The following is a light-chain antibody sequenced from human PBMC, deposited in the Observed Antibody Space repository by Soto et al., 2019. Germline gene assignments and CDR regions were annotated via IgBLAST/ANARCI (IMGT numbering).Light chain of an antibody. CDR3: SSYTTGGSYV. CDR1: SRDVGGYNS. V-gene: IGLV2-14*01. Sequence: QSALTQPASVSGSPGLSIAISCTGTSRDVGGYNSVSWYQQQPGKVPKLIIYDVSSRPSGVSNRFSGSKSGNTASLTISGLQDEDEGDYYCSSYTTGGSYVFGTGTKLTVL. CDR2: DVS. J-gene: IGLJ1*01.